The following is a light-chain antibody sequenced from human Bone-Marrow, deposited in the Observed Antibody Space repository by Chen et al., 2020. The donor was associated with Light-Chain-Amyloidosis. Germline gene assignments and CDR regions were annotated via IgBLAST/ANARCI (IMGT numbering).Light chain of an antibody. CDR3: QQYGASPRT. J-gene: IGKJ2*01. CDR2: GSS. CDR1: QNVRSNW. V-gene: IGKV3-20*01. Sequence: ENVLTQSPGTLSLSPGERATLSCRASQNVRSNWLAWYQQKPGQAPRLLIFGSSIRATGISDRFSGSGSGTEFTLTISRLEPEDFAVYYCQQYGASPRTFGQGTKLEI.